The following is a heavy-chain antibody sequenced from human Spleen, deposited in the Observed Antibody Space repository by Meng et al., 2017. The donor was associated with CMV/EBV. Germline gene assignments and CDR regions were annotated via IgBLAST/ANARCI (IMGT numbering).Heavy chain of an antibody. CDR3: AGWPPDY. V-gene: IGHV3-23*04. J-gene: IGHJ4*02. Sequence: LVGSGGGWVQAGGSLGLSCGGSGFTFSSYAMSWVRQAPGKGLEWVSGISGSGGSTDYADSVKGRFTISRDNSKNTLYLQMNSLKAEDTAIYYCAGWPPDYWGQGTLVTVSS. D-gene: IGHD6-19*01. CDR2: ISGSGGST. CDR1: GFTFSSYA.